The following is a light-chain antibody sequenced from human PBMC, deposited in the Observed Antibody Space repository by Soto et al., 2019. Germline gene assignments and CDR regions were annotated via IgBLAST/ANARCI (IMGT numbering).Light chain of an antibody. V-gene: IGKV3-20*01. J-gene: IGKJ3*01. CDR3: QQYGSSLTT. CDR1: QSVSSSN. Sequence: EIVLTQSPGTLSLSPGARATLSCKASQSVSSSNLAWYQQKPGQAPRLIIYGASSRATGIPDRFSGSGSGTDCTLTISRLEPEDFAVYYCQQYGSSLTTLGPGTKVDIK. CDR2: GAS.